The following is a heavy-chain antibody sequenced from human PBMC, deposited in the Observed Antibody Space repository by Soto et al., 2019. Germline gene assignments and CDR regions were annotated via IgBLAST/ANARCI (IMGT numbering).Heavy chain of an antibody. CDR3: TTDLMAVSTVTKDPLDY. CDR2: IKSKTDGGTT. V-gene: IGHV3-15*01. CDR1: GFTFSSYG. Sequence: GGSLRLSCAASGFTFSSYGMHWVRQAPGKGLEWVGRIKSKTDGGTTDYAAPVKGRFTISRDDSKNTLYLQMNSLKTEDTAVYYCTTDLMAVSTVTKDPLDYWGQGTLVTVSS. D-gene: IGHD4-17*01. J-gene: IGHJ4*02.